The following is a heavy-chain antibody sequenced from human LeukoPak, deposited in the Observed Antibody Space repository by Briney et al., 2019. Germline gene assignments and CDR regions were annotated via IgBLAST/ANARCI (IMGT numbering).Heavy chain of an antibody. J-gene: IGHJ6*03. CDR2: INHSGST. Sequence: KPSETLSLTCAVYGGSFSGYYWSWIRQPPGKGLEWIGEINHSGSTNYNPSLKSRVTISVDTSKNQFSLKLNSVTAADTAVYYCARGIPVYGVIMIYYSYYMGVWGKGTTVTVSS. CDR3: ARGIPVYGVIMIYYSYYMGV. V-gene: IGHV4-34*01. D-gene: IGHD3-3*01. CDR1: GGSFSGYY.